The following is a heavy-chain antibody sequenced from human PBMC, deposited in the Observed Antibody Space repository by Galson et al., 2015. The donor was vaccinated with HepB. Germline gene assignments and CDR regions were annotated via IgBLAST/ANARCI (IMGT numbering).Heavy chain of an antibody. V-gene: IGHV3-9*01. CDR3: ARARGVGATAFDS. D-gene: IGHD1-26*01. Sequence: SLRLSCAASGFTFDDYAMHWVRQVPGKGLEWVSGISWNSGTIVYGDSVKVRFTISRDNAKNSLFLQMDSLGIEDTAFYYCARARGVGATAFDSWGQGTLVTVSS. CDR1: GFTFDDYA. J-gene: IGHJ4*02. CDR2: ISWNSGTI.